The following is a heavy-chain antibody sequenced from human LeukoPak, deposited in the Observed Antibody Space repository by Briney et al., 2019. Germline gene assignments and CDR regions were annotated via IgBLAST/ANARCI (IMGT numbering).Heavy chain of an antibody. CDR1: GGSIGSHY. J-gene: IGHJ4*02. CDR2: VYDIGST. CDR3: ARTYSSGWTHFDY. D-gene: IGHD6-19*01. V-gene: IGHV4-59*11. Sequence: SETLSLTCTVSGGSIGSHYWTWIRQTPGKGLEWIGYVYDIGSTKYNPSLKSRVTISVDTSKNQFSLRLSSVTAADTAVYYCARTYSSGWTHFDYWGQGTLVTVSS.